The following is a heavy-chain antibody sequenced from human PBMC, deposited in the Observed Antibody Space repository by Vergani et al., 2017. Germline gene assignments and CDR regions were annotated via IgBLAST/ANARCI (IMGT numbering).Heavy chain of an antibody. CDR2: ISSSSSYI. V-gene: IGHV3-21*01. CDR3: ARERYDSSGYCSYYYYYGMDV. Sequence: EVQLVESGGGLVKPGGSLRLSCAASGFTFSSYSMNWVRQAPGKGLEWVSSISSSSSYIYYADSVKGRFTISRDNAKNSLYLQMNSLRAEDTAVYYCARERYDSSGYCSYYYYYGMDVWGQGTTVTVSS. CDR1: GFTFSSYS. D-gene: IGHD3-22*01. J-gene: IGHJ6*02.